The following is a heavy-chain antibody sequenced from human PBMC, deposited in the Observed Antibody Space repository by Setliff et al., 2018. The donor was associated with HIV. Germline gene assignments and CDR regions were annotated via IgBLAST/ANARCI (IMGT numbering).Heavy chain of an antibody. J-gene: IGHJ6*03. CDR3: ARGGPSVPCTSVSCPPYYYMDV. Sequence: PSETLSLTCNVSIGSISSYYWNWIRQPAGTGRQWIGRISTSGNTNYNPSLTNRLTMSLDTSKQQFSLRLSSVTAADPAIYYCARGGPSVPCTSVSCPPYYYMDVWGKGATVTVSS. D-gene: IGHD2-2*01. V-gene: IGHV4-4*07. CDR2: ISTSGNT. CDR1: IGSISSYY.